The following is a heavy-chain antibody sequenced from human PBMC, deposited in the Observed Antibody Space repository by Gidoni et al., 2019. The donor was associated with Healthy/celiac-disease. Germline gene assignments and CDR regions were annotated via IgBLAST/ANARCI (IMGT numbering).Heavy chain of an antibody. CDR2: IAGSGADT. Sequence: QLLESGGGLVQPGGSLRLACVASGFTFTSHAMNWVRQAPGKGLEWVASIAGSGADTYYPDSGKGRFTISRDNSKNTVSLQMNSLRAEDTAVYYCAKGTAGSCTGSSCYPVDFWGQGTLVTVSS. CDR1: GFTFTSHA. J-gene: IGHJ4*02. V-gene: IGHV3-23*01. D-gene: IGHD2-15*01. CDR3: AKGTAGSCTGSSCYPVDF.